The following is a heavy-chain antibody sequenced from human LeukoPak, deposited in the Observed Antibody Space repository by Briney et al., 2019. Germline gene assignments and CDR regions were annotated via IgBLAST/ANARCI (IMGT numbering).Heavy chain of an antibody. Sequence: GGSLRLSCAASGFTFSSYAMSWVRQAPGKGLEWVSAISGSGGSTYYADSVKGRFTISRDNSKNTLYLQMNSLRAEETAVYYCAKDILLWFGNDYWGQGTLVTVSS. CDR1: GFTFSSYA. D-gene: IGHD3-10*01. J-gene: IGHJ4*02. CDR2: ISGSGGST. CDR3: AKDILLWFGNDY. V-gene: IGHV3-23*01.